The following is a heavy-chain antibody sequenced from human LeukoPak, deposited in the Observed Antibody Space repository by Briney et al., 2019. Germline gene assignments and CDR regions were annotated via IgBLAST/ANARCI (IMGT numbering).Heavy chain of an antibody. CDR2: INHSGST. D-gene: IGHD6-19*01. V-gene: IGHV4-34*01. CDR1: GGSFSGYY. J-gene: IGHJ3*02. CDR3: ARGQSPSSGWYYSRMSAFDI. Sequence: SETLPLTCAVYGGSFSGYYWSWIRQPPGKGLEWIGEINHSGSTNYNPSLKSRVTISVDTSKNQFSLKLSSVTAADTAVYYCARGQSPSSGWYYSRMSAFDIWGQGTMVTVSS.